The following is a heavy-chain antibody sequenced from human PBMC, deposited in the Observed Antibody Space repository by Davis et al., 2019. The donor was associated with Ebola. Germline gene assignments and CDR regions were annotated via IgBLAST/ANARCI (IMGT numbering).Heavy chain of an antibody. J-gene: IGHJ4*02. CDR2: ISSSGSTI. CDR3: AKAQGSSGWYAFDY. CDR1: GFTFSDYY. D-gene: IGHD6-19*01. V-gene: IGHV3-11*01. Sequence: GESLKISCAASGFTFSDYYMSWIRQAPGKGLEWVSYISSSGSTIYYADSVKGRFTISRDNAKNTLYLQMNSLRAEDTAVYYCAKAQGSSGWYAFDYWGQGTLVTVSS.